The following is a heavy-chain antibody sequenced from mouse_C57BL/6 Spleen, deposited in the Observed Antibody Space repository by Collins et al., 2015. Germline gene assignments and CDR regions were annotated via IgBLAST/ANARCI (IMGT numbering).Heavy chain of an antibody. V-gene: IGHV3-2*02. J-gene: IGHJ3*01. D-gene: IGHD2-4*01. CDR3: ATSMITTTFAY. CDR1: GYSITSDYA. Sequence: DVQLQESGPGLVKPSQSLSLTCTVTGYSITSDYAWNWIRQFPGNKLEWMGYISYSGSTSYNPSLKSRISITRDTSKNQFFLQLNSVTTEDTATYYCATSMITTTFAYWGQGTLVTVSA. CDR2: ISYSGST.